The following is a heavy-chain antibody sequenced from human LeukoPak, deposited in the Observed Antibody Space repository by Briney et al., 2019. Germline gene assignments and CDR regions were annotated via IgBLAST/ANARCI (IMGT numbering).Heavy chain of an antibody. CDR1: GGSISSGGYS. V-gene: IGHV4-30-2*01. J-gene: IGHJ4*02. Sequence: SETLSLTCAVSGGSISSGGYSWSWIRQPPGKGLEWIGYIYHSGSTYYNPSLKSRVTISVDRSKNQFSLKLSSVTAADTAVYYCARDRDRFGKLYYWGQGTLVTVSS. CDR2: IYHSGST. D-gene: IGHD3-10*01. CDR3: ARDRDRFGKLYY.